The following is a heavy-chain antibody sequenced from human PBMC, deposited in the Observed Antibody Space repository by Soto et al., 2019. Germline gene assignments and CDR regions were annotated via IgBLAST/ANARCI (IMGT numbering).Heavy chain of an antibody. Sequence: SETLSLTCTVSGGSISSYYWSWIRQPPGKGLEWIGEINHSGSTNYNPSLKSRVTISVDTSKNQFSLKLSSVTAADTAVYYCAGGSGWYIHQWGQGTLVTVSS. D-gene: IGHD6-19*01. V-gene: IGHV4-34*01. CDR2: INHSGST. CDR1: GGSISSYY. J-gene: IGHJ1*01. CDR3: AGGSGWYIHQ.